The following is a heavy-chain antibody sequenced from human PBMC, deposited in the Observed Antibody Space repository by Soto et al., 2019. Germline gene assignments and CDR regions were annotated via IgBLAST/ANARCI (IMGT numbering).Heavy chain of an antibody. Sequence: EGQLVESGGGLVQPGGSLRLSCEASGLTFSSYWMTWVRQAPGKGLEWVADIKPDGSEKYYVDSVEGRFTISRDNAKISRTLEMNTVGCEYTAVYYGGRSLTTLGVVTISDDNGVDPWGQGTAVTVSS. CDR1: GLTFSSYW. J-gene: IGHJ5*02. CDR3: GRSLTTLGVVTISDDNGVDP. V-gene: IGHV3-7*03. CDR2: IKPDGSEK. D-gene: IGHD3-3*01.